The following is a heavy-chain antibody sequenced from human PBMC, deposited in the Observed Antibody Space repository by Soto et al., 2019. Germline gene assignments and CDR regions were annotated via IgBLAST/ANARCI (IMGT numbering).Heavy chain of an antibody. Sequence: GASVKVSCKASGYTFTSYAMHWVRQAPGQRLEWMGWINAGNGSTKYSQKFQGRVTITRDTSASTAYMELSSLRSEDTAVYYCARAQPTAMVSFDYRGQGTLVTVST. CDR2: INAGNGST. V-gene: IGHV1-3*01. CDR1: GYTFTSYA. D-gene: IGHD5-18*01. J-gene: IGHJ4*02. CDR3: ARAQPTAMVSFDY.